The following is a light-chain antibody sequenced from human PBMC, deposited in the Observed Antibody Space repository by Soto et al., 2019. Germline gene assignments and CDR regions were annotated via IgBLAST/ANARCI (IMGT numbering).Light chain of an antibody. CDR1: QGISSY. J-gene: IGKJ1*01. V-gene: IGKV1-8*01. Sequence: AIRMTQSPSSLSASTGDRVTITCRASQGISSYLAWYQQKPGKAPKLLIYAASTLQSGVPSRFSGSGSGTDFTLTISSLQSEDFAVYYCQQYNNWPPWTLGQGTTVDIK. CDR2: AAS. CDR3: QQYNNWPPWT.